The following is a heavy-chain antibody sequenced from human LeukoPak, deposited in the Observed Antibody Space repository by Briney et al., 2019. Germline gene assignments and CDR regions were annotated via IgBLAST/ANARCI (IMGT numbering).Heavy chain of an antibody. CDR2: ISSSSSYI. J-gene: IGHJ4*02. V-gene: IGHV3-21*01. D-gene: IGHD6-13*01. Sequence: GGFLRLSCAASGFTFSSYSMNWVRQAPGKGLEWVSSISSSSSYIYYADSVKGRFTISRDNAKNSLYLQMNSLRAEDTAVYYCASLFYSSSKDYWGQGTLVTVSS. CDR1: GFTFSSYS. CDR3: ASLFYSSSKDY.